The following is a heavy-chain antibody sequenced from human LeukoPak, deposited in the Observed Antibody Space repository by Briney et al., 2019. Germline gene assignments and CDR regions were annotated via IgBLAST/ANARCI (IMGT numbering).Heavy chain of an antibody. CDR1: GGSFSGYY. D-gene: IGHD1-26*01. Sequence: PSETLSLTCAVYGGSFSGYYWSWIRQPPGKGLEWIGEINHSGSTNYNPSLKSRVTISVDTSKNQFSLKLSSVTAADTAVYYCASGDVVGATSYWGQGTLVTVSS. CDR2: INHSGST. V-gene: IGHV4-34*01. CDR3: ASGDVVGATSY. J-gene: IGHJ4*02.